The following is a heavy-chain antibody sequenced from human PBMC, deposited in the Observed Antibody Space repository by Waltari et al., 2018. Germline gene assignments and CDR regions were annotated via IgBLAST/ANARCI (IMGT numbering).Heavy chain of an antibody. J-gene: IGHJ4*02. CDR2: INTNTGNP. CDR3: ARPPDGRPITIFGVAPFDY. CDR1: GYTFTSYA. V-gene: IGHV7-4-1*02. D-gene: IGHD3-3*01. Sequence: QVQLVQSGSELKKPGASVKVSCKASGYTFTSYAMNGLRQAPGQGLEWMGWINTNTGNPTYAQGFTGRFVFSLDTSGSTAYLQISSLKAEDTAVYYCARPPDGRPITIFGVAPFDYWGQGTLVTVSS.